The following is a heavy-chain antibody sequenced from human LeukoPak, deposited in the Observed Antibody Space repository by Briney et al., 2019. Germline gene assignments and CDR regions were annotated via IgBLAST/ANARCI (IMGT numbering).Heavy chain of an antibody. CDR3: ASLYSSSWDYYFDY. CDR1: GGSISSYY. CDR2: IYTSGST. J-gene: IGHJ4*02. Sequence: SETLSLTCTVSGGSISSYYWSWIRQPAGKGLERIGRIYTSGSTNYNPSLKSRVTMSVDTSKNQFSLKLSSVTAADTAVYYCASLYSSSWDYYFDYGGQGTRVTVPS. V-gene: IGHV4-4*07. D-gene: IGHD6-13*01.